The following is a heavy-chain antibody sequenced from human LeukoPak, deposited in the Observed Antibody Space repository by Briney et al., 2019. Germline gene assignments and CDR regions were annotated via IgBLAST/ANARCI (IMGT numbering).Heavy chain of an antibody. CDR2: INTDGSTT. Sequence: GGSLRLSCAASGFTFSNDWMHWVRQAPGKGLVWVSRINTDGSTTTYADSVKGRFTISRDNAKNTLYLQMNSLRVEDTAVYYCAGGRGGSYHYWGQGTLVTVSS. D-gene: IGHD1-26*01. CDR3: AGGRGGSYHY. V-gene: IGHV3-74*01. J-gene: IGHJ4*02. CDR1: GFTFSNDW.